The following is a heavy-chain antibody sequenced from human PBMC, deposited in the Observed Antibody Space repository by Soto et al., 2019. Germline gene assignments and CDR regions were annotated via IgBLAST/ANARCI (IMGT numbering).Heavy chain of an antibody. V-gene: IGHV4-30-2*01. CDR1: GGSISSGGYS. CDR2: IYHSGST. D-gene: IGHD6-13*01. J-gene: IGHJ6*02. Sequence: TLSLACAVYGGSISSGGYSWSWIRQPPGKGLEWIGYIYHSGSTYYNPSLKSRVTISVDRSKNQFSLKLSSVTAADTAVYYCAESHSSCWPYYYGREVLSQGT. CDR3: AESHSSCWPYYYGREV.